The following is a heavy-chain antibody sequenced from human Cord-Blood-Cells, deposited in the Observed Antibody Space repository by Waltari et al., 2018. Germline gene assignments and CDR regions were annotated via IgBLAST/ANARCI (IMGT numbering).Heavy chain of an antibody. J-gene: IGHJ4*02. CDR2: INPNSGGT. CDR1: GNTFTGYY. V-gene: IGHV1-2*02. CDR3: ASSLANWGSEDY. Sequence: QVQLVPSGAEVKKPGASVKVSCTDSGNTFTGYYMTRVRQAPGQGLEWMGWINPNSGGTNYAQKFQGRVTMTRDTSISTAYMELSRLRSDDTAVYYCASSLANWGSEDYWGQGTLVTVSS. D-gene: IGHD7-27*01.